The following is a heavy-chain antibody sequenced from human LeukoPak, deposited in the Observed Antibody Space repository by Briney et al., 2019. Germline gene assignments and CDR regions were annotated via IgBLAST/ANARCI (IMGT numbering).Heavy chain of an antibody. J-gene: IGHJ4*02. CDR1: GFTFSSYA. Sequence: GGSLRLSCAASGFTFSSYAMSWVRQAPGKGLEWVSAVSGSGGSTYYADSVKGRFTIPRDNSKNTLYLQMNSLRAEDTAVYYCARGRKYCSSTSSCYAGDFDYWGQGTLVTVSS. CDR2: VSGSGGST. V-gene: IGHV3-23*01. CDR3: ARGRKYCSSTSSCYAGDFDY. D-gene: IGHD2-2*01.